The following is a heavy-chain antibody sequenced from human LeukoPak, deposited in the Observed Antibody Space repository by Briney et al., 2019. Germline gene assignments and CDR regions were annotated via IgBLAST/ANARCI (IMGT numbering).Heavy chain of an antibody. J-gene: IGHJ5*02. Sequence: SETLSLTCTVSGGSISGYYWSWIRQPPGKGLEWIAYIYYSGSTNYNPSLKSRVTISVDTSKNQFSLNLSSVTAADTAVYYCARDSMRIQTGTTPWGQGTLVTVSS. CDR3: ARDSMRIQTGTTP. CDR1: GGSISGYY. V-gene: IGHV4-59*01. D-gene: IGHD1-1*01. CDR2: IYYSGST.